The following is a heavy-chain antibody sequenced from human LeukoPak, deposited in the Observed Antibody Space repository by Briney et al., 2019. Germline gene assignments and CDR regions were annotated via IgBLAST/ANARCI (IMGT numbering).Heavy chain of an antibody. CDR1: GFTFSLYG. CDR3: AKDSKPGAIGEYFYYYLDV. V-gene: IGHV3-30*02. D-gene: IGHD2-2*01. CDR2: IRYDGSNK. Sequence: GGSLRLSCAASGFTFSLYGMHWVRQAPGKGLEWVAFIRYDGSNKYYADSVKGRFTISRDNSKNTLHLQMNSLRTEVTAVYYCAKDSKPGAIGEYFYYYLDVWGKGTTVTVSS. J-gene: IGHJ6*03.